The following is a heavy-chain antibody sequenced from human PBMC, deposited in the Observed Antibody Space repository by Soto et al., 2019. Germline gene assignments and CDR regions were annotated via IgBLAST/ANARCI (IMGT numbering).Heavy chain of an antibody. CDR2: IKTDGTVT. V-gene: IGHV3-74*03. CDR1: AFTFSSYW. J-gene: IGHJ4*02. D-gene: IGHD3-16*01. Sequence: EVQLVESGGGLVQPGGSLRLSCAASAFTFSSYWRNRVRQDAGKGLLWVSSIKTDGTVTQYADSVKGRFTVSRDNAKNTLYLQMNSLRAEDTAVYYCAKDLSWGQCDYWGQGALVTVSS. CDR3: AKDLSWGQCDY.